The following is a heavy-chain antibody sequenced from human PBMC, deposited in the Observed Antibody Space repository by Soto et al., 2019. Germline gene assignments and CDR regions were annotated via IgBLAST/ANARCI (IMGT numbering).Heavy chain of an antibody. CDR1: GGSISSSSYY. D-gene: IGHD3-9*01. Sequence: SETLSLTCTVSGGSISSSSYYWGWIRQPPGKGLEWIGSIYYSGSTYYNPSLKSRVTISVDTSKNQFSLKLSSVTAADTAVYYCARRRPVVRYFDTDAFDIWGQGTMVTVSS. V-gene: IGHV4-39*01. CDR2: IYYSGST. CDR3: ARRRPVVRYFDTDAFDI. J-gene: IGHJ3*02.